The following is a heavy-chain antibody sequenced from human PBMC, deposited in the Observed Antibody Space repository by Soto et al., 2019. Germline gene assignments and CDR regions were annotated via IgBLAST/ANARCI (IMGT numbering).Heavy chain of an antibody. D-gene: IGHD2-2*01. CDR1: GDSITSFF. J-gene: IGHJ3*02. CDR2: AHYSGIT. Sequence: SYTLSLTFTVSGDSITSFFWSWVRQRPGKGLEWIGYAHYSGITNYNPSLKSRLTLSVDTSQTPFSPRLDSVTAADTAEYYGARVNQIAPKPNAFDIWGQGTMVTVSS. V-gene: IGHV4-59*01. CDR3: ARVNQIAPKPNAFDI.